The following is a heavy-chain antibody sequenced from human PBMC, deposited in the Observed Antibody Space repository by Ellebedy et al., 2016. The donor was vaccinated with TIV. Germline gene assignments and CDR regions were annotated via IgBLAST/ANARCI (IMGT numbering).Heavy chain of an antibody. Sequence: GESLKISCAASGFAFKNSWMSWVRQAPGKGPEWVANIKPDGTDKLYVDAVKGRFNISRDNAKNSLFLQMKSLRADDTAVYYCARGGASSLPFDPWGQGKLVTVSS. V-gene: IGHV3-7*01. CDR2: IKPDGTDK. CDR3: ARGGASSLPFDP. CDR1: GFAFKNSW. D-gene: IGHD6-13*01. J-gene: IGHJ5*02.